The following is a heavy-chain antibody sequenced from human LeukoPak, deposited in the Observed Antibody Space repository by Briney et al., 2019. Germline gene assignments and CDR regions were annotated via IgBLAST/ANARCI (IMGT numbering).Heavy chain of an antibody. V-gene: IGHV3-30*04. CDR1: GFTFSSYA. Sequence: GRSLRLSCAASGFTFSSYAMHWVRQAPGKGLEWVAVISYDGSNKYYADSVKGRFTIPRDNSKNTLYLQMNSLRAEDTAVYYCAKGDNNWNYRSGTYYYYMDVWGKGTTVTVSS. J-gene: IGHJ6*03. CDR3: AKGDNNWNYRSGTYYYYMDV. CDR2: ISYDGSNK. D-gene: IGHD1-7*01.